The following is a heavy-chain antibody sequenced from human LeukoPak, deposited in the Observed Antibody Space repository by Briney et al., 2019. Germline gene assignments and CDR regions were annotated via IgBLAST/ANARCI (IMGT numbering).Heavy chain of an antibody. CDR1: GGSISSSSYY. V-gene: IGHV4-39*01. J-gene: IGHJ4*02. CDR3: ARHGLSSGYDY. D-gene: IGHD6-19*01. Sequence: SEILSLTCTVSGGSISSSSYYWGWIRQPPGKGLEWIGSIYYSGSTYYNPSLKSRVTISVDTSKNQFSLKLSSVTAADTAVYYCARHGLSSGYDYWGRGTLVTVSS. CDR2: IYYSGST.